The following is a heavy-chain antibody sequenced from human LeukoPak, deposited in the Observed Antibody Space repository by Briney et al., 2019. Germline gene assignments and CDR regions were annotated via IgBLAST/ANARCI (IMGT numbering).Heavy chain of an antibody. D-gene: IGHD6-13*01. J-gene: IGHJ6*02. CDR3: ARRQSSSWYYYYYGMDV. V-gene: IGHV3-30*04. CDR1: GFTFSSYA. Sequence: GGSLRLSCAASGFTFSSYAMHWVRQAPGKGLEWVAVISYDGSNKYYADSVKGRFTISRDNSKNTLYLQMNSLRAEDTAVYYCARRQSSSWYYYYYGMDVWGQGTTVTVSS. CDR2: ISYDGSNK.